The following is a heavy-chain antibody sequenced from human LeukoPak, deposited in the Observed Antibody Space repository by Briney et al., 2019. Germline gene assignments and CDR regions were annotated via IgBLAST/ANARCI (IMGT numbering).Heavy chain of an antibody. J-gene: IGHJ6*02. V-gene: IGHV3-23*01. CDR3: AREEYGMDV. CDR1: RFTFSNYA. CDR2: ISGSGYNT. Sequence: GGSLRLSCAASRFTFSNYAMSWVRQAPGKGLEWVSAISGSGYNTYYADSVKGRFTISRDNSKNSLYLQMNSLRAEDTAVYYCAREEYGMDVWGQGTTVTVSS.